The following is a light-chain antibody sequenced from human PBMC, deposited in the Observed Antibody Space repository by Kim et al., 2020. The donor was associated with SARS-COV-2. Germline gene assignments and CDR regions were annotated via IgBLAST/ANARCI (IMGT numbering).Light chain of an antibody. Sequence: EILMTQSPATLAVAPGERVTLSCRASQSVNSNLAWYQQKPGQAPRLLIYAASARATGLPARFSGSGSGTQFTLTISSLQSDDYAIYYCQQYNQWPPWTFGQGTKVDIK. V-gene: IGKV3-15*01. CDR1: QSVNSN. CDR3: QQYNQWPPWT. J-gene: IGKJ1*01. CDR2: AAS.